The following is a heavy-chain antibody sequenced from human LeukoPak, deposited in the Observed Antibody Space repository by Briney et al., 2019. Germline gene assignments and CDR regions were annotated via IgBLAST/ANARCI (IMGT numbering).Heavy chain of an antibody. D-gene: IGHD2-2*01. V-gene: IGHV3-21*01. Sequence: GGSLRLSCAAPGFTFGSYSMNWVRQAPGKGLEWVSSISSSSSYIYYADSVKGRFTISRDNAKNSLYLQMNSLRAEDTAVYYCAGRPSAVQLPSWGQGTLVTVSS. J-gene: IGHJ4*02. CDR2: ISSSSSYI. CDR1: GFTFGSYS. CDR3: AGRPSAVQLPS.